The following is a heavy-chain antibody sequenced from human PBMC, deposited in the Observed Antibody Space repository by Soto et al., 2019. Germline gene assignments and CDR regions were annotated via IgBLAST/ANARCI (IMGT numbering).Heavy chain of an antibody. J-gene: IGHJ5*01. CDR3: ARDPPSGTTLDWFDS. CDR1: GFTFSSDS. V-gene: IGHV3-21*01. D-gene: IGHD1-7*01. CDR2: ISSSGSFV. Sequence: GGSLRLSCAASGFTFSSDSMGWVRQAPGRGLEWVASISSSGSFVNYADSVKGRFTISRDNAKNSLYLQMRSLKDEETAVYYCARDPPSGTTLDWFDSWGQGTLVTVSS.